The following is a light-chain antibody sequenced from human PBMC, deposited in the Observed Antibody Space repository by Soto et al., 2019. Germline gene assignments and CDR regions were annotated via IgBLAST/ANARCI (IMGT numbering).Light chain of an antibody. CDR1: QSVSSN. CDR3: QQYNNWPPYT. CDR2: RAS. J-gene: IGKJ2*01. Sequence: EIVMTQSPAILSVSPGERATLSCRASQSVSSNLAWYQQEPGQAPRLLIYRASTRATGIPARFSGSGSGTEFTLTISSLQSEDFAVCYCQQYNNWPPYTFGQGTKLEIK. V-gene: IGKV3-15*01.